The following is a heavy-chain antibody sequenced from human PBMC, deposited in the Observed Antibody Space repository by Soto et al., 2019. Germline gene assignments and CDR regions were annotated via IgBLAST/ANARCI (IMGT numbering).Heavy chain of an antibody. D-gene: IGHD3-3*01. CDR2: FEPEDVET. Sequence: GASVKVSCKVSGYTLTELSMHWVRQAPGKGLEWMGGFEPEDVETFYAQKFQGRVTMTEDTSTDTAYMELSSLGSEDTAVYYCARSYYDFWSGYCTSPGFDPWGQGTQVTVSS. J-gene: IGHJ5*02. V-gene: IGHV1-24*01. CDR3: ARSYYDFWSGYCTSPGFDP. CDR1: GYTLTELS.